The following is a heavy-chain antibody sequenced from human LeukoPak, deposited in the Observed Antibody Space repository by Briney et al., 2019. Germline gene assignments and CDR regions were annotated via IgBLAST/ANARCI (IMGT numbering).Heavy chain of an antibody. V-gene: IGHV5-51*01. CDR3: ARLDDGGWELLAPFDY. CDR1: GYSFPNYW. J-gene: IGHJ4*02. CDR2: IYPGDSDT. D-gene: IGHD1-26*01. Sequence: GESLKISCKGSGYSFPNYWIGWVRQMPGKGLEWMGIIYPGDSDTRYSPSFQGQVTISADRSISTAYLQWSSLKASDTAIYYCARLDDGGWELLAPFDYWGQGTLVTVSS.